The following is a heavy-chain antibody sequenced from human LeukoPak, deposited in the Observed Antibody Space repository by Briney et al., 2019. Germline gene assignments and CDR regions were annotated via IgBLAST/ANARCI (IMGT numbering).Heavy chain of an antibody. Sequence: ASVKVSCKASGYTFTSYGISWVRQAPGKGLEWMGWMNPNSGNTGYAQKFQGRVTITRNTSISTAYMELSSLRSEDTAVYYCARGGILWFGELGFDYWGQGTLVTVSS. CDR3: ARGGILWFGELGFDY. D-gene: IGHD3-10*01. CDR2: MNPNSGNT. J-gene: IGHJ4*02. V-gene: IGHV1-8*03. CDR1: GYTFTSYG.